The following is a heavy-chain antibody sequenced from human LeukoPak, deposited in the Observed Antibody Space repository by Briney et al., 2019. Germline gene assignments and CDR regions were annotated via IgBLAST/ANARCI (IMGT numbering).Heavy chain of an antibody. CDR2: DYCGGNT. V-gene: IGHV4-61*01. J-gene: IGHJ4*02. CDR1: GFSVTTDSYC. CDR3: ARDHFGSLDS. Sequence: SETLSLTCTVSGFSVTTDSYCWGWIRQPPGKGLEWIGYDYCGGNTNYDPSLKRRVIISVDTSKNQFSLTLTSVTAADTAVYFCARDHFGSLDSWGQGILVTVSS. D-gene: IGHD3-10*01.